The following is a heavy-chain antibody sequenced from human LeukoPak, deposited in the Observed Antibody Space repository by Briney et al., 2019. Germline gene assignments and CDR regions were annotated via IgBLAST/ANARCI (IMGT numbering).Heavy chain of an antibody. V-gene: IGHV1-69*13. D-gene: IGHD2/OR15-2a*01. CDR3: AKDYRVVFYGDFDY. CDR2: IIPIFGTA. CDR1: GGTFSSYA. Sequence: ASVKVSCKASGGTFSSYAISWVRQAPGQGLEWMGGIIPIFGTANYAQKFQGRVTITADESTSTAYMELSSLRAEDTAVYYCAKDYRVVFYGDFDYWGQGTLVTVSS. J-gene: IGHJ4*02.